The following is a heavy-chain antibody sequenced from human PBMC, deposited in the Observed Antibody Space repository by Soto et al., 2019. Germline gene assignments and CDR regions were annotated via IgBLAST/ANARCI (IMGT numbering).Heavy chain of an antibody. CDR2: IYYSGST. Sequence: SETLSLSCTVSGGSISRNSYYWGGIRQPPGKGLEWIGSIYYSGSTYYNPSLKSRVTISVDTSKNQFSLKLSSVTAADTAVYYCARGRVATAKTRSICYPCGQRTPVTVSS. CDR3: ARGRVATAKTRSICYP. V-gene: IGHV4-39*01. J-gene: IGHJ5*02. D-gene: IGHD6-25*01. CDR1: GGSISRNSYY.